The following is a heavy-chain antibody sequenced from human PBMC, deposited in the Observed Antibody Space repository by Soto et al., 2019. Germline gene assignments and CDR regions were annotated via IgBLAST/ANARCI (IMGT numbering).Heavy chain of an antibody. CDR1: GFTFSNYA. CDR2: ISDSGST. J-gene: IGHJ4*02. V-gene: IGHV3-23*01. Sequence: EVQLLESGGALVQPGGSLRLSCAASGFTFSNYAMNWVRQAPGKGLEWVSTISDSGSTYYAESVKGRFTISRDNSKYTRYLQMNSLRAEDTAVYYCARDPGGHYCTRTSFLYYFDHWGQGTLFTVSS. CDR3: ARDPGGHYCTRTSFLYYFDH. D-gene: IGHD2-8*01.